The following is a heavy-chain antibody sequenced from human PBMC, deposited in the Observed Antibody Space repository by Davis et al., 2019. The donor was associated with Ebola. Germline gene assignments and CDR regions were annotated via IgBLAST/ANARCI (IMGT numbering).Heavy chain of an antibody. CDR1: GFTLSGYG. V-gene: IGHV3-33*01. Sequence: GGSLRLSCAASGFTLSGYGLHWVRQPPGKGLEWVAVIWYDGRNQYYADSVKGRFTISRDNAKNSLYLQMNSLRAEDTAVYYCARDLGDIVLVPAALDYWGQGTLVTVSS. D-gene: IGHD2-2*01. CDR2: IWYDGRNQ. J-gene: IGHJ4*02. CDR3: ARDLGDIVLVPAALDY.